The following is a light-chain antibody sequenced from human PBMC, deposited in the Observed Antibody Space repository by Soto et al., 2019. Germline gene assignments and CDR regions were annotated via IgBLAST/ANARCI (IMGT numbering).Light chain of an antibody. CDR3: AAWDDSLNGLV. Sequence: QSVLTQPRSASGTPGQRVTISCSGSSSNIGSNTVNWYQQLPGTAPKLLIYSNNQRPSGVPDRFSGSKSGTSASLAISGLQSEDEADYYCAAWDDSLNGLVFGVGTKLTVL. CDR2: SNN. V-gene: IGLV1-44*01. CDR1: SSNIGSNT. J-gene: IGLJ2*01.